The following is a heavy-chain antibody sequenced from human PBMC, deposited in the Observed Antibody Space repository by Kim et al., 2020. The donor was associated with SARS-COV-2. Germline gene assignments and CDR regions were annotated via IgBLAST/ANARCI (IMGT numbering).Heavy chain of an antibody. CDR3: ARGYYRRSQLRYFDYKGGFDY. Sequence: SETLSLTCAVYGGSFSGYYWSWIRQPPGKGLEWIGEINHSGSTNYNPSLKSRVTISVDTSKNQFSLKLSSVTAADTAVYYCARGYYRRSQLRYFDYKGGFDYWSRGALITVSS. J-gene: IGHJ4*02. CDR2: INHSGST. CDR1: GGSFSGYY. D-gene: IGHD3-9*01. V-gene: IGHV4-34*01.